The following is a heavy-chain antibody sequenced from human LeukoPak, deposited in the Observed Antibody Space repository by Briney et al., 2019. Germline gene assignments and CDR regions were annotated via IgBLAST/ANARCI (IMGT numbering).Heavy chain of an antibody. Sequence: GSLRLSCAASGFTFDTHAMSWVRQAPGKGLEWIGSIYYSGSTYYNPSLKSRVTISVDTSKNQFSLKLSSVTAADTAVYYCARDLWGIVGAHNWFDPWGQGTLVTVSS. CDR2: IYYSGST. D-gene: IGHD1-26*01. V-gene: IGHV4-39*07. J-gene: IGHJ5*02. CDR3: ARDLWGIVGAHNWFDP. CDR1: GFTFDTHA.